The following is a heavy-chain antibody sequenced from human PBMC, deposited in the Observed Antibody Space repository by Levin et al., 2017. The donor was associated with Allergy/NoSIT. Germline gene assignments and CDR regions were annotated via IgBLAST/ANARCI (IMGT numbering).Heavy chain of an antibody. CDR3: ARHSSYGSGRYLNWFDP. D-gene: IGHD3-10*01. CDR2: IYYSGST. J-gene: IGHJ5*02. CDR1: GGSISSSSYY. V-gene: IGHV4-39*01. Sequence: SETLSLTCTVSGGSISSSSYYWGWIRQPPGKGLEWIGSIYYSGSTYYNPSLKSRVTISVDTSKNQFSLKLSSVTAADTAVYYCARHSSYGSGRYLNWFDPWGQGTLVTVSS.